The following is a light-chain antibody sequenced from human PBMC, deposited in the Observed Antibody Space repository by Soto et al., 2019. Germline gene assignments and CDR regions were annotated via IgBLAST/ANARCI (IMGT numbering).Light chain of an antibody. CDR1: QSVSSY. J-gene: IGKJ3*01. V-gene: IGKV3-20*01. CDR3: QQYSASPRT. CDR2: SAS. Sequence: IVMTQSPCTLSVSPVEIATLFCRASQSVSSYLLWYQQKPGQPPRLLIHSASTRAPGIPDRFSASGAGTDFTLTISRLEPEDSAVYYCQQYSASPRTFGPGTKVDIK.